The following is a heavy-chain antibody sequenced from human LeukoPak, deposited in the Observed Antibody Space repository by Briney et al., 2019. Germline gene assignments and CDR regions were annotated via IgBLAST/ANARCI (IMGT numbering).Heavy chain of an antibody. J-gene: IGHJ4*02. CDR1: VFTFSSYW. Sequence: GGSLRLSSAASVFTFSSYWMHWVRQAPREGLLWVSRINSDGSSTNYADSVKGRFSISRDNAKNTLYMKMNSLRAEDTAVYYCARGGYSYGRDIDYWGQGTLVTVSS. V-gene: IGHV3-74*01. CDR3: ARGGYSYGRDIDY. D-gene: IGHD5-18*01. CDR2: INSDGSST.